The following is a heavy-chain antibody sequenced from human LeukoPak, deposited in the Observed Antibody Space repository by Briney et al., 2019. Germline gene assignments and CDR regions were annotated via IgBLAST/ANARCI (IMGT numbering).Heavy chain of an antibody. CDR3: AKDRGLRGLFDY. CDR2: ISWNGGTI. J-gene: IGHJ4*02. V-gene: IGHV3-9*01. CDR1: GFTFDDYA. D-gene: IGHD4-17*01. Sequence: PGGSLRLSCAASGFTFDDYAMHWVRQAPGKGLEWVTGISWNGGTIGYVDSVKGRFTISRDNAKTSLYLQMNSLRADDTAFYYCAKDRGLRGLFDYWGQGTLVTVSS.